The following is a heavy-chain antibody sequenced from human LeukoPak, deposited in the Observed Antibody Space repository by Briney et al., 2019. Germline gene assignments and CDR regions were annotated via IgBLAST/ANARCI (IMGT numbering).Heavy chain of an antibody. Sequence: GSLRLSCAASGFTFDDYTMHWVRQAPGKGLEWVSLISWDGGSTYYADSVKGRFTISRDNAKNSLYLQMNSLRAEDTAVYYCARVGVGYCSSTSCYHDYYYGMDVWGQGTTVTVSS. J-gene: IGHJ6*02. CDR2: ISWDGGST. D-gene: IGHD2-2*01. V-gene: IGHV3-43*01. CDR1: GFTFDDYT. CDR3: ARVGVGYCSSTSCYHDYYYGMDV.